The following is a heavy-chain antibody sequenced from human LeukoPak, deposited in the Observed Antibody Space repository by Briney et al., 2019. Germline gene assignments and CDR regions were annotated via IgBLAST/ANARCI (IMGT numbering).Heavy chain of an antibody. CDR3: ARAPVASEFDY. CDR1: GYTFTGYY. J-gene: IGHJ4*02. D-gene: IGHD4-23*01. V-gene: IGHV1-2*02. CDR2: INPYSGGT. Sequence: ASVKVSCKASGYTFTGYYVHWLRQAPGQGREWMGWINPYSGGTNYEQTVQGRVTMTRDTSIATVYMELSRLKSDDTAMYYCARAPVASEFDYWGQGAQVTVSS.